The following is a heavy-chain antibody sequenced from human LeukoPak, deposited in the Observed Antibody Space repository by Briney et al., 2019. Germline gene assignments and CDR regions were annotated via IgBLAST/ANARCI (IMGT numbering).Heavy chain of an antibody. CDR2: IYTSGST. V-gene: IGHV4-4*07. CDR3: ARTVTVTTSWCYFDL. D-gene: IGHD4-17*01. J-gene: IGHJ2*01. CDR1: GGSISSNY. Sequence: SETLSLTCSVSGGSISSNYWSWIRQPAGKGLEWIARIYTSGSTNYNPSLKSRVTMSLDTSKNQFSLKLSSVTAADTAVYYCARTVTVTTSWCYFDLWGRGTLVTVSS.